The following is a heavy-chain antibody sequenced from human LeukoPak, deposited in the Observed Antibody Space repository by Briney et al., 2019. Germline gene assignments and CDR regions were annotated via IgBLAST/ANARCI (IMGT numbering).Heavy chain of an antibody. D-gene: IGHD6-13*01. J-gene: IGHJ4*02. CDR1: GFTFSSYA. Sequence: GGSLRLSCAASGFTFSSYAMSWVRQAPGKGLEWVSAISGSGGSTYYADSVKGRFTISRDNSKNTLYLQMNSLRAEDTAVYYCARQSWYPPYYFDYWGQGTLVTVSS. V-gene: IGHV3-23*01. CDR3: ARQSWYPPYYFDY. CDR2: ISGSGGST.